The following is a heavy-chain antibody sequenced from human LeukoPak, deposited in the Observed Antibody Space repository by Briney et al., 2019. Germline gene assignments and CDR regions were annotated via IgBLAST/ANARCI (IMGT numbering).Heavy chain of an antibody. CDR3: AKGTGSDYGGKLDY. CDR2: ISHDGNNE. Sequence: GGSLRLSCAASGFTFNNYGLHWVRQAPGKGLEWVTLISHDGNNEYYADSVKGRFATSRDDSKNTLYLQMNSLRAEDTAVYYCAKGTGSDYGGKLDYWGQGTLVTVSS. D-gene: IGHD4-17*01. J-gene: IGHJ4*02. CDR1: GFTFNNYG. V-gene: IGHV3-30*18.